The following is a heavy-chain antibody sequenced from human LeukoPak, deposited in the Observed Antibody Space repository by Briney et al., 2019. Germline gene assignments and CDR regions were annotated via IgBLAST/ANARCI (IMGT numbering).Heavy chain of an antibody. CDR2: IYPGGGST. CDR1: GYTFTGYY. V-gene: IGHV1-46*01. J-gene: IGHJ4*02. CDR3: ARDNDFDY. D-gene: IGHD2-8*01. Sequence: ASVKVSCKTSGYTFTGYYIYWVRQAPGQGLEWMGIIYPGGGSTSYAQKFQGRVTMTRDMSTSTVYMELSSLRSEDTAVYYCARDNDFDYWGQGTLVTVSS.